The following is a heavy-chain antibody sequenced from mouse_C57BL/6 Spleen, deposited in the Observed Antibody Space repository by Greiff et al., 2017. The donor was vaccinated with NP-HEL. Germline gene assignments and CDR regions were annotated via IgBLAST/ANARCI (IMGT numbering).Heavy chain of an antibody. CDR2: IYPRDGST. D-gene: IGHD1-1*01. V-gene: IGHV1-85*01. CDR1: GYTFTSYD. CDR3: ARLDTTVYFDY. Sequence: QVQLKQSGPELVKPGASVKLSCKASGYTFTSYDINWVKQRPGQGLEWIGWIYPRDGSTKYNEKFKGKATLTVDTSSSTAYMELHILTSEDAAVYFCARLDTTVYFDYWGQGTTLTVSS. J-gene: IGHJ2*01.